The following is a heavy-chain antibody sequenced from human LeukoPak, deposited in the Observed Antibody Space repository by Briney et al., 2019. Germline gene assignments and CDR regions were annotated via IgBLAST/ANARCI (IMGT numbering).Heavy chain of an antibody. CDR2: IKQDGSEK. Sequence: GGSLRLSCAASGFTFSSYWMSWVRQAPGKGLEWVANIKQDGSEKYYVDSVKGRFTISRDNAKNSLYLQMNSLRAEDTAVYYCTRARITMVARDAFDIWGQGTMVTVSS. D-gene: IGHD3-10*01. CDR3: TRARITMVARDAFDI. V-gene: IGHV3-7*01. J-gene: IGHJ3*02. CDR1: GFTFSSYW.